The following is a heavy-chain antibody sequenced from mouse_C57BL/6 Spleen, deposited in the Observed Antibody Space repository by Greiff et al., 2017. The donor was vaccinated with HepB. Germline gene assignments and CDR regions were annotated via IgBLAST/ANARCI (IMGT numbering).Heavy chain of an antibody. V-gene: IGHV1-85*01. Sequence: VQLQQSGPELVKPGASVKLSCKASGYTFTSYDINWVKQRPGQGLEWIGWIYPRDGSTKYNEKFKGKATLTVDTSSSTAYMELHSLTSEDSAVYFCARQGGSSYNYAMDYWGQGTSVTVSS. J-gene: IGHJ4*01. CDR2: IYPRDGST. D-gene: IGHD1-1*01. CDR1: GYTFTSYD. CDR3: ARQGGSSYNYAMDY.